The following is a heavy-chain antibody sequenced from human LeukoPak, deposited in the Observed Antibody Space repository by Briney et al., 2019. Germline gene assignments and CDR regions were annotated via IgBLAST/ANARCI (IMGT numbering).Heavy chain of an antibody. Sequence: GGSLRLSCAASGFTFSPLGMNWVRQAPGRGLEWVSYISSGSSTTYYADSVKGRFTISRDSAKNSLYLQMNSLRDEDTAVYYCARGRGLALSYHYFDYWGQGTLVTVSS. D-gene: IGHD3-10*01. CDR2: ISSGSSTT. V-gene: IGHV3-48*02. J-gene: IGHJ4*02. CDR3: ARGRGLALSYHYFDY. CDR1: GFTFSPLG.